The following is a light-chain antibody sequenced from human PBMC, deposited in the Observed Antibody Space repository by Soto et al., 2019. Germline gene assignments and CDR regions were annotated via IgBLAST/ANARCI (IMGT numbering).Light chain of an antibody. CDR1: SSNIGANYD. CDR2: GNN. V-gene: IGLV1-40*01. CDR3: QSYDSRLSAHV. J-gene: IGLJ1*01. Sequence: QSVLTQPPSVSGAPGQRVTISCTGNSSNIGANYDAHWYQQFPGGAPKLLIFGNNNRPSGVPDRFSGSQSGTLASLVITGLQSEDETDYYCQSYDSRLSAHVFGTGTKLTVL.